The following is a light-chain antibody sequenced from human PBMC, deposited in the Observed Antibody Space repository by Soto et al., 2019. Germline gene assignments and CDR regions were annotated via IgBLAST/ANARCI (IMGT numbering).Light chain of an antibody. Sequence: QSALTQPPSASGSPGQSVTISCTGTSSDVGAYKYVSWYQQYPGKAPKLMIYEVSNRPSGVPDRFSGSKSGNTASLTVAGLQGEDEADYYCTSYVGSNIWVFGGGTKLTVL. CDR2: EVS. J-gene: IGLJ3*02. V-gene: IGLV2-8*01. CDR1: SSDVGAYKY. CDR3: TSYVGSNIWV.